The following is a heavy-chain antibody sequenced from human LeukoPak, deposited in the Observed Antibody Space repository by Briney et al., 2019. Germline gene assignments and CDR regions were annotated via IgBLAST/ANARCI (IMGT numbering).Heavy chain of an antibody. J-gene: IGHJ4*02. V-gene: IGHV4-4*07. CDR1: GGSISSYY. CDR3: ARESGQWLVPGFGY. D-gene: IGHD6-19*01. CDR2: IYIRGST. Sequence: SETLSLTRTVSGGSISSYYWSWIRQPAGEGLEWIGRIYIRGSTHYNPSLKSRVTMSVDTSKNKSSLKLSSVPAADTAVYYCARESGQWLVPGFGYWGQGTLVTVSS.